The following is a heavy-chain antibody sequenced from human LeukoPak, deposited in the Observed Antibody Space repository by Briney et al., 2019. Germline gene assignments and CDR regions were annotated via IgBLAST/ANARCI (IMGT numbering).Heavy chain of an antibody. CDR3: ARGPQTYYDILTGLSF. J-gene: IGHJ4*02. CDR1: GGSFSGYY. Sequence: SETLSLTCAVYGGSFSGYYWSWIRQPPGKGLEWIGEINHSGSTNYNPSLRSRVTISGDTSKKQFSLKLSSVTAADTAVYYCARGPQTYYDILTGLSFWGQGTLVTVSS. D-gene: IGHD3-9*01. CDR2: INHSGST. V-gene: IGHV4-34*01.